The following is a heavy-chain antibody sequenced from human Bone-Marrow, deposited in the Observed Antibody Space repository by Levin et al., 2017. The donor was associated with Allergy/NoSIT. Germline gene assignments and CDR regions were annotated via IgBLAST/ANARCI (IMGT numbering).Heavy chain of an antibody. Sequence: SETLSLTCAVYGGSFSGYYWSWIRQPPGKGLEWIGEINHSGSTNYNPSLKSRVTISVDTSKNQFSLKLSSVTAADTAVYYCARHNGVCGHYDYGMDGWGQGTTVTVS. CDR2: INHSGST. J-gene: IGHJ6*02. V-gene: IGHV4-34*01. CDR1: GGSFSGYY. D-gene: IGHD2-8*01. CDR3: ARHNGVCGHYDYGMDG.